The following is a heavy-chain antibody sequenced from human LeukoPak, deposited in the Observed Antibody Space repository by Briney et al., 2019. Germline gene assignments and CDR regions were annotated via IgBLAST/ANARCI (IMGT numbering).Heavy chain of an antibody. CDR1: GFIFTIYW. V-gene: IGHV3-7*05. J-gene: IGHJ4*01. CDR3: ATLGGDY. Sequence: GRSLRLSCAASGFIFTIYWMTWVRQAQGKGRGWVANIKQDGREKNYVDSVKGRFTISRDNAKNSLYLQMNSLRAEDTAVYYCATLGGDYWGHGTLVTVSS. CDR2: IKQDGREK. D-gene: IGHD7-27*01.